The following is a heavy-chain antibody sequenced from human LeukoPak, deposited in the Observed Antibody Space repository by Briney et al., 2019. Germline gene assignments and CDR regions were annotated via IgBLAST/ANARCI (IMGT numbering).Heavy chain of an antibody. CDR2: VSTGRST. CDR1: GGSISSYY. Sequence: PSETLSLTCTVSGGSISSYYWSWIRQPAGKGLEWVGRVSTGRSTNYNPSLKSRVSMSVDMSKNQFSLKLSFVTAADTAVYYCARHIYALVPGQLVPLSPDFDYWGQGTLVTVSS. CDR3: ARHIYALVPGQLVPLSPDFDY. V-gene: IGHV4-4*07. D-gene: IGHD6-6*01. J-gene: IGHJ4*02.